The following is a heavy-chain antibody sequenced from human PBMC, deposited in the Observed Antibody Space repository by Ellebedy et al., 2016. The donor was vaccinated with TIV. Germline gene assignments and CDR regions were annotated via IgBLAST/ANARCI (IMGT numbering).Heavy chain of an antibody. CDR3: ATMIVGATSNYFDH. J-gene: IGHJ4*02. Sequence: PSETLSLTCTVSGGSISSDYWSWIRQPAGKGLEWIGRIYSSGSTNYDPSLRSRVTMSLDTSKNQFSLKLRSVTAADTAIYYCATMIVGATSNYFDHWGQGTLVTVSS. D-gene: IGHD1-26*01. V-gene: IGHV4-4*07. CDR2: IYSSGST. CDR1: GGSISSDY.